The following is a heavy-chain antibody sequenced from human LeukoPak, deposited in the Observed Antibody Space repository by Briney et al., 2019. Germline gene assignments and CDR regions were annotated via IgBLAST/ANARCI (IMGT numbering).Heavy chain of an antibody. CDR3: ARDYSSSWYGYFDY. V-gene: IGHV3-53*01. Sequence: GGSLRLSCAASGFTVSSNYMSWVRQAPGKGLEWVSVIYSGGSTYYADSVKGRFTISRDNSKNTLYLQMNSLRAEDTAVYYCARDYSSSWYGYFDYWGQGTLVTVSS. CDR2: IYSGGST. D-gene: IGHD6-13*01. CDR1: GFTVSSNY. J-gene: IGHJ4*02.